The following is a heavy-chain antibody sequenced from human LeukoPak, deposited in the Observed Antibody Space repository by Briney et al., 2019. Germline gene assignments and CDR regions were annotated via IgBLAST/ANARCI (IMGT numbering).Heavy chain of an antibody. D-gene: IGHD3-9*01. J-gene: IGHJ4*02. CDR3: ARGFDWFLFDY. CDR1: GYTFTSYD. V-gene: IGHV1-8*01. Sequence: ASVKVSCKASGYTFTSYDINWVRQAPGQGPEWMGWMNPNSGNTGYAQKFQGRVTMTRNTSISTAYMELSSLRSEDTAVYYCARGFDWFLFDYWGQGTLVTVSS. CDR2: MNPNSGNT.